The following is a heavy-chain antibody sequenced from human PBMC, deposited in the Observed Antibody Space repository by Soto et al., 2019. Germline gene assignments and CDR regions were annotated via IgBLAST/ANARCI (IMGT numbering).Heavy chain of an antibody. D-gene: IGHD1-26*01. Sequence: GGSLRLSCSGSGFIFGDHVMDWVRQAPGKGLEWVAGISGSGNSPFFRDSVKGRFTISRDNSKNTVYLEMNNLRDEDSAMYFCARGTHSYSGSHELDAWGLGTLVTVS. CDR1: GFIFGDHV. CDR2: ISGSGNSP. J-gene: IGHJ5*02. V-gene: IGHV3-23*01. CDR3: ARGTHSYSGSHELDA.